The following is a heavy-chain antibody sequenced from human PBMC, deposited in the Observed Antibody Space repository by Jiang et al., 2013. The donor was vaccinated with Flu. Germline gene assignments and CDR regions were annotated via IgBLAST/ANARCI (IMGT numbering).Heavy chain of an antibody. Sequence: GAEVKKPGESLKISCKGSGYSFTSYWIGWVRQMPGKGLEWMGVIYPGDSYTNYSPSFQGHVTISADKSISTAYLQWSSLKASDTAMYYCARPRYNWNYDFDYWGQGTLVTVSS. CDR2: IYPGDSYT. D-gene: IGHD1-7*01. J-gene: IGHJ4*02. V-gene: IGHV5-51*01. CDR1: GYSFTSYW. CDR3: ARPRYNWNYDFDY.